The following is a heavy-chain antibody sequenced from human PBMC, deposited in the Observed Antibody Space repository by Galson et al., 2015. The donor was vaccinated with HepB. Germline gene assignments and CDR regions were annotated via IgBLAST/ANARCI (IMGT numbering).Heavy chain of an antibody. Sequence: SLRLSCAASGFTFSSYGMHWVRQAPGKGLEWVAVIWYDGSNKYYADSAKGRFTISRDNSKNTLFLQMNSLRPEDTAVYYCAKDEGIAAVPAAIDYWGQGTLVTVSS. D-gene: IGHD2-2*02. CDR2: IWYDGSNK. J-gene: IGHJ4*02. CDR1: GFTFSSYG. CDR3: AKDEGIAAVPAAIDY. V-gene: IGHV3-33*02.